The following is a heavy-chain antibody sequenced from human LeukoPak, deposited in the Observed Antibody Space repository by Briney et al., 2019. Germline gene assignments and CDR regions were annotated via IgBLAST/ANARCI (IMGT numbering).Heavy chain of an antibody. V-gene: IGHV1-18*01. J-gene: IGHJ6*03. CDR2: INTYNGNT. D-gene: IGHD3-10*01. Sequence: ASVKLSCKPSDNTFPMFGLTWVRQAPGPGIEWMGWINTYNGNTQYAENFQARVTLTRDTSTTTAYLKLRSLRSNDTAGYYCARPVKGVFFYYYMDVWGKGTTVIVSS. CDR3: ARPVKGVFFYYYMDV. CDR1: DNTFPMFG.